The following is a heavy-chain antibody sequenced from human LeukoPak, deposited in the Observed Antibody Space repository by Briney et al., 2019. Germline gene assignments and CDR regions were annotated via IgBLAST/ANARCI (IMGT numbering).Heavy chain of an antibody. D-gene: IGHD3-22*01. CDR3: ARENPSGYYNRPIDY. CDR1: GASISSYY. Sequence: PSETLSLTCAVSGASISSYYWSWIRQPPGKGLEWIGDIYYSGSIKYNPSLKSRVTMSVDTSKNQFSLKLSSVTAADTAIYYCARENPSGYYNRPIDYWGQGTLVTVSS. J-gene: IGHJ4*02. CDR2: IYYSGSI. V-gene: IGHV4-59*01.